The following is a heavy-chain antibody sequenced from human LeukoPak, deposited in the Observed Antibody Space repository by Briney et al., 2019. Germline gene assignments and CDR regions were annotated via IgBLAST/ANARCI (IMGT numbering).Heavy chain of an antibody. D-gene: IGHD1-26*01. CDR2: ISSSSSNI. Sequence: PGGSLRLSCAASGFTFSSYSMNWVRQAPGKGLEWVSYISSSSSNIYYADSVKGRFTISRDDAKNSLYLQMNSLRDEDTAVYYCARDRRIVGATSTVRGDFDYWGQGTLVTVSS. J-gene: IGHJ4*02. CDR3: ARDRRIVGATSTVRGDFDY. CDR1: GFTFSSYS. V-gene: IGHV3-48*02.